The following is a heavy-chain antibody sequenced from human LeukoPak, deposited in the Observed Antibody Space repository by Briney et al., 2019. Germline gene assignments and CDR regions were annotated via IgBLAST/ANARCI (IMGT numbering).Heavy chain of an antibody. J-gene: IGHJ4*02. CDR3: ATWFGESVFYY. D-gene: IGHD3-10*01. CDR2: ISHSGST. Sequence: SETLSLTCAVYGGSFSGSYWSWIRQPPGKGLEWIGEISHSGSTNYNPSLKSRVTISVDTSKNQFSLKLSSVTAADTAVYYCATWFGESVFYYWGQGTLVTVSS. CDR1: GGSFSGSY. V-gene: IGHV4-34*01.